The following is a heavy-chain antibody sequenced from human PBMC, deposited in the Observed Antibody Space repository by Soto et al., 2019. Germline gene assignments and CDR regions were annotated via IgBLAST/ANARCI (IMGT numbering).Heavy chain of an antibody. V-gene: IGHV4-31*03. J-gene: IGHJ5*02. Sequence: SETLSLTCTVSGGSISSGNYNWSWIRQHPGRGLEWIGYIYDSGSTYYNPSLKSRVTISLDTSKNQFSLKLSSVTAADTAVYYCARGRAGFFWSSCRDNWFDPWGQGTLVTVSS. D-gene: IGHD3-3*01. CDR1: GGSISSGNYN. CDR2: IYDSGST. CDR3: ARGRAGFFWSSCRDNWFDP.